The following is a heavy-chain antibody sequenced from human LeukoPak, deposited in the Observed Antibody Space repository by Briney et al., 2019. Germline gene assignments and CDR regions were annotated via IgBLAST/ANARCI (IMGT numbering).Heavy chain of an antibody. Sequence: GGSLRLSCAASGFTFSTFHMHWVRQAPGKGLEWVALITDDGSDKYYADSVKGRFTVSSDNSKSTLFLQMSSLRAEDTAVYYCAKESNAFDVWGQGTMVTVSS. CDR1: GFTFSTFH. J-gene: IGHJ3*01. V-gene: IGHV3-30*18. CDR2: ITDDGSDK. CDR3: AKESNAFDV.